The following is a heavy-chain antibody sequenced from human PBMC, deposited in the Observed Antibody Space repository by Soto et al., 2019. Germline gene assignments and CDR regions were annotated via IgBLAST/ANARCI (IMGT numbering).Heavy chain of an antibody. V-gene: IGHV1-3*01. D-gene: IGHD2-2*03. CDR2: IGVSDSR. Sequence: QVQLVQSGAEVKQPGASVKISCKASGYNFNVYGMHWVRQAPGQRLEWMGWIGVSDSRRSSKKLQGRLTLLRDTSANTVYMELSSLRSEDTSVYFCTRALGSPWIQLKFDSWGQGTLVTVSS. CDR1: GYNFNVYG. J-gene: IGHJ4*02. CDR3: TRALGSPWIQLKFDS.